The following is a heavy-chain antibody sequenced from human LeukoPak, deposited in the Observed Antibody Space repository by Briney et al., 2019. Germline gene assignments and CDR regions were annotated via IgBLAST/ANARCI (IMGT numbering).Heavy chain of an antibody. J-gene: IGHJ4*02. CDR2: IYYSGST. D-gene: IGHD3-22*01. CDR1: GGSISSYY. V-gene: IGHV4-59*01. Sequence: SETLSLTCTVSGGSISSYYWSWIRQPPGKGLEWIGYIYYSGSTNYNPSLKSRVTISVDTSKNQFSLKLSSVTAADTAVYYCARFQYDSSGYRNFDYWGQGTLVTVSS. CDR3: ARFQYDSSGYRNFDY.